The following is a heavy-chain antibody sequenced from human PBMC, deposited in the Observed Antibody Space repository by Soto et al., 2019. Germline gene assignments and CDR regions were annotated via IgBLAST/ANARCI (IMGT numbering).Heavy chain of an antibody. D-gene: IGHD4-17*01. CDR3: ASVPYGVPFDY. Sequence: GGSLRLSCAASGFILSSYEMNWVRQAPGKGLEWVSYISSSGSTTYYADSVKGRFTISRDNAKNSLYLQMNSLRAEDTAVYYCASVPYGVPFDYWGQGTLVTVSS. V-gene: IGHV3-48*03. J-gene: IGHJ4*02. CDR2: ISSSGSTT. CDR1: GFILSSYE.